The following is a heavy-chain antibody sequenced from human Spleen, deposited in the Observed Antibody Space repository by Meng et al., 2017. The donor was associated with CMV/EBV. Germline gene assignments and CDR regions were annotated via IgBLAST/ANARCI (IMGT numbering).Heavy chain of an antibody. CDR1: GGSISNGGYY. V-gene: IGHV4-39*07. CDR3: ARAYSTGYYYPAAFDI. D-gene: IGHD3-22*01. J-gene: IGHJ3*02. Sequence: SETLSLTCTVSGGSISNGGYYWGWIRQPPGKGLEWIGSAFYTGNNYYNPSLKSRVTISVDSSENHFSLRLSSVTAADTAFYYCARAYSTGYYYPAAFDIWGHGTMVTVSS. CDR2: AFYTGNN.